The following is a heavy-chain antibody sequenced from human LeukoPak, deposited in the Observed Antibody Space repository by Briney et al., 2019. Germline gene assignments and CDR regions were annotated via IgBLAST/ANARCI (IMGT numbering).Heavy chain of an antibody. CDR1: GFTFSSYA. D-gene: IGHD3-10*01. Sequence: GGSLRLSCAASGFTFSSYAMSWVRQAPGKGLEWVSAISGSGGSTYYADSVKGRFTISRDNSKNTLYLQMNSLRAEDTAVYYCAKDRGHYYGSGSYSPRYYYYYGMDVWGQGTTVTVSS. V-gene: IGHV3-23*01. CDR3: AKDRGHYYGSGSYSPRYYYYYGMDV. CDR2: ISGSGGST. J-gene: IGHJ6*02.